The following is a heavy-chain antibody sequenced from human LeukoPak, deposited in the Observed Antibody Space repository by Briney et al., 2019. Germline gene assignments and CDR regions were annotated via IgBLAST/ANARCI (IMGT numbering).Heavy chain of an antibody. Sequence: SETLSLTCTVSSGSISSYYWSWIRQPPGKGLEWIGHIYYSGSTNYNPSLKSRVTISVDTSKNQFSLKLSSVTAADTTVHYCARGYSSNRYSGFDSWGQGTLVTDSS. D-gene: IGHD6-13*01. V-gene: IGHV4-59*01. CDR3: ARGYSSNRYSGFDS. CDR2: IYYSGST. J-gene: IGHJ5*01. CDR1: SGSISSYY.